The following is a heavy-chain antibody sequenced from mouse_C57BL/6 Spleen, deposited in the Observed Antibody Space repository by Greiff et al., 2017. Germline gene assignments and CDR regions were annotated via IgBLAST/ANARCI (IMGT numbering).Heavy chain of an antibody. J-gene: IGHJ4*01. CDR2: IYPGSGNT. Sequence: QVHVKQSGAELVRPGASVKLSCKASGYTFTDYYINWVKQRPGQGLEWIARIYPGSGNTYYNEKFKGKATLTAEKSSSTAYMQLSSLTSEDSAVYFCARSGDYDGEMDYWGQGTSVTVSS. CDR1: GYTFTDYY. CDR3: ARSGDYDGEMDY. D-gene: IGHD2-4*01. V-gene: IGHV1-76*01.